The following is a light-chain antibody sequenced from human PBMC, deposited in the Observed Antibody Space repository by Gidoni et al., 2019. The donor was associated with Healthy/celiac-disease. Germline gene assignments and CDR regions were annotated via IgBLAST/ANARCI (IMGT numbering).Light chain of an antibody. CDR3: QQYNDWPGT. Sequence: EIVMTQSPATLSVSPGERATLSCRASQTVSSNVAWYQQKPGQAPKVLFYDASTRATGIPARLSGSGSGTESTLTISSLQSEDFAVYYCQQYNDWPGTFGQGTKVEMK. CDR1: QTVSSN. CDR2: DAS. J-gene: IGKJ1*01. V-gene: IGKV3-15*01.